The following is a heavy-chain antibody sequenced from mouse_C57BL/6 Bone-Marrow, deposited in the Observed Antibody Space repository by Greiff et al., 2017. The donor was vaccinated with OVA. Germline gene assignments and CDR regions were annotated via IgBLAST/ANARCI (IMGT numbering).Heavy chain of an antibody. CDR1: GFSFNTYA. J-gene: IGHJ3*01. D-gene: IGHD2-1*01. CDR2: IRSKSNNYAT. Sequence: EVMLVESGGGLVQPKGSLKLSCAASGFSFNTYAMNWVRQAPGKGLEWVARIRSKSNNYATYYADSVKDRFTISRDDSESMLYLQMNNLKTEDTAMYYWVREGGNYSWFAYWGQGTLVTVSA. CDR3: VREGGNYSWFAY. V-gene: IGHV10-1*01.